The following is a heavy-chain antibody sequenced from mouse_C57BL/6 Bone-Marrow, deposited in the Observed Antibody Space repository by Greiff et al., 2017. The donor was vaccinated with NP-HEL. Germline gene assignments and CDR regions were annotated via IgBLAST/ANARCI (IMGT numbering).Heavy chain of an antibody. J-gene: IGHJ3*01. Sequence: QVQLQQSGAELVRPGASVTLSCKASGYTFTDYAMHWVKQTPVHGLEWIGAIDPETGGTAYIQKFKGKAILTADKSSSTAYMELRSLTSEDSAVYYCTRGPLLPTVVEAWFAYWGQGTLVTVSA. CDR3: TRGPLLPTVVEAWFAY. CDR1: GYTFTDYA. V-gene: IGHV1-15*01. D-gene: IGHD1-1*01. CDR2: IDPETGGT.